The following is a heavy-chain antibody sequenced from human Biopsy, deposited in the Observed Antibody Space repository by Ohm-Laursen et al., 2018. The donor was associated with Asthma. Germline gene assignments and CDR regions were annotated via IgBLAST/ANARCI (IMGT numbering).Heavy chain of an antibody. V-gene: IGHV1-18*04. D-gene: IGHD2-15*01. CDR3: VRDKVVVVPGSKGPTDWFDP. CDR1: GYTFSNYA. Sequence: ASVTVSCKASGYTFSNYAISWVRQAPGQGLEWMGWISGYNGETKFAQNVKGRLSLTTDTSTSTAYMELRSLTSDDTAVYYCVRDKVVVVPGSKGPTDWFDPWGQGTLVTVSS. CDR2: ISGYNGET. J-gene: IGHJ5*02.